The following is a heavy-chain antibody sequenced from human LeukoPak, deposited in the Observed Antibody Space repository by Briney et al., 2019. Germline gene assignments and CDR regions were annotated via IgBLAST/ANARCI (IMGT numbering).Heavy chain of an antibody. CDR3: ARDGAGYCSSTSCYRGGYYYYMDV. CDR2: IFDNGST. D-gene: IGHD2-2*02. CDR1: SGSISSYY. Sequence: SETLSLTCSVSSGSISSYYWSWIRQSPGKGLEWIGNIFDNGSTNYNPSLKSRVAISVDTSKDQFSLNLSSVTAADTAVYYCARDGAGYCSSTSCYRGGYYYYMDVWGKGTTVTVSS. J-gene: IGHJ6*03. V-gene: IGHV4-59*12.